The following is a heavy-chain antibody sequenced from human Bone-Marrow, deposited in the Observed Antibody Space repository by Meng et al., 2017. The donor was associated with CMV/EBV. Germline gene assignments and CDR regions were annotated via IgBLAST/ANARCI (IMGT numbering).Heavy chain of an antibody. D-gene: IGHD3-16*01. CDR3: VSYTYYYD. CDR1: GYTFTRCY. J-gene: IGHJ1*01. V-gene: IGHV1-46*01. CDR2: SDPSTGGA. Sequence: SVKVSCRASGYTFTRCYVHWVRQAPGHGLEWMAISDPSTGGATYAQKFQGRVTLTRDTSTSTVYMELSNLRSDDTAMYYCVSYTYYYDWGQGTLVTVSS.